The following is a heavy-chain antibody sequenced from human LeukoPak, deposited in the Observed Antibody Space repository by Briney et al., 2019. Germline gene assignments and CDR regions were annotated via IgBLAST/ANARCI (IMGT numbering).Heavy chain of an antibody. J-gene: IGHJ6*03. D-gene: IGHD6-25*01. Sequence: SETLSLTCTVSGGSISSYYWSWIRQPPGKGLEWIGYIYYSGSTNYNPSLKSRVTISVDTSKNQFSLKLSSVTAADTAVYYCARYPASYYYYYMDVWGKGTTVTVSS. CDR3: ARYPASYYYYYMDV. CDR1: GGSISSYY. V-gene: IGHV4-59*01. CDR2: IYYSGST.